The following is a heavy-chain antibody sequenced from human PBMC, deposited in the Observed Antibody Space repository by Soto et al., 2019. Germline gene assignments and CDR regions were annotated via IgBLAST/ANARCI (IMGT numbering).Heavy chain of an antibody. V-gene: IGHV4-34*01. D-gene: IGHD3-3*01. CDR2: INHSGST. Sequence: SETLSLTCAVYGGSFSGYYWSWIRQPPGKGLEWIGEINHSGSTNYNPSLKSRVTISVDTSKNQFSLKLSSVTAADTAVYYCARHSRTGSITIFGVVINRRERYGMDVWGQGTTVTVSS. CDR3: ARHSRTGSITIFGVVINRRERYGMDV. J-gene: IGHJ6*02. CDR1: GGSFSGYY.